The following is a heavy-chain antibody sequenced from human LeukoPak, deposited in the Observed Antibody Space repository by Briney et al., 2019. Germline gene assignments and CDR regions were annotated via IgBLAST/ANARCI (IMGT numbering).Heavy chain of an antibody. J-gene: IGHJ4*02. CDR1: GGSFSGYY. CDR3: ARRPGVGSGYYPIDY. V-gene: IGHV4-34*01. Sequence: PSETLSLTCAVYGGSFSGYYWSWIRQPPGKGLEWIGEINHSGSTNYNPSLKSRVTISVDTSKNQFSLKLSSVTAADTAVYYCARRPGVGSGYYPIDYWGQGTLVTVSS. D-gene: IGHD3-22*01. CDR2: INHSGST.